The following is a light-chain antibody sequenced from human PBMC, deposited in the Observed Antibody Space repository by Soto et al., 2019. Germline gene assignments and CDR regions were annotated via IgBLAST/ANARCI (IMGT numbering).Light chain of an antibody. CDR2: DAS. CDR3: QQYGSSPGT. J-gene: IGKJ1*01. Sequence: DIQMTQSPSTLSASVGDRVTITCRASQSISRLLAWYQQKPGKAPKLLIYDASSLESGVPSRFSGSGSGTDFTLTISRLEPEDFAVYYCQQYGSSPGTFGQGTKVDI. CDR1: QSISRL. V-gene: IGKV1-5*01.